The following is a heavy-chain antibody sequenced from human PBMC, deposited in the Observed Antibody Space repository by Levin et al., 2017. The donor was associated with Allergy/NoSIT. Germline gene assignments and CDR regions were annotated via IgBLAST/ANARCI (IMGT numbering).Heavy chain of an antibody. D-gene: IGHD6-13*01. CDR3: ARAGDGSWYDY. CDR1: GFSFRDYT. J-gene: IGHJ4*02. CDR2: VAKGRETT. V-gene: IGHV3-23*01. Sequence: HPGGSLRLSCATSGFSFRDYTMGWVRQAPGKGLQWVSDVAKGRETTAYADSVNGRFIVSRDTSKNTLYLQMNSLRVEDTAVYYCARAGDGSWYDYWGQGALVTVSS.